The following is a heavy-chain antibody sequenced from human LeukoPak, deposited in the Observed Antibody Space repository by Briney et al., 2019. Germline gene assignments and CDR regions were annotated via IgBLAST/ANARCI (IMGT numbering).Heavy chain of an antibody. D-gene: IGHD6-13*01. V-gene: IGHV3-23*01. CDR2: ISGSGDST. J-gene: IGHJ4*02. CDR3: AKTRPLDSSSWSHGDY. Sequence: GGSLRLSCAASGFTFSSYAMSWVRQAPGKGLEWVSAISGSGDSTYYGDSMKGRFTISRDNSKNTLYLQMNSLRAEDTAVYYCAKTRPLDSSSWSHGDYWGQGTLVTVSS. CDR1: GFTFSSYA.